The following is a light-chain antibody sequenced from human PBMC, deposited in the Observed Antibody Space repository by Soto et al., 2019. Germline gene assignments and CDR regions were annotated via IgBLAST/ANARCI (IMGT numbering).Light chain of an antibody. J-gene: IGKJ4*01. V-gene: IGKV1-27*01. Sequence: DIQLTQSPSSLSSSLGERVTITCRASLPISNYLAWYQQKQGNIPNLLFYAASTLQAGVPTRFSGSWSGADFTLAISRMEPEDFAVYDCQQYGSSLTFGGGTKVDIK. CDR2: AAS. CDR1: LPISNY. CDR3: QQYGSSLT.